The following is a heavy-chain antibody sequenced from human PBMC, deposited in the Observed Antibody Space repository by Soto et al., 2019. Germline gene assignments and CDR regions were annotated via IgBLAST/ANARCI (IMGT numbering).Heavy chain of an antibody. CDR1: GFTFDGDA. CDR3: ARDLSGRADV. J-gene: IGHJ6*02. V-gene: IGHV3-74*01. CDR2: MNGDGSTT. Sequence: GGSLRLSCAASGFTFDGDAMHWVRQVPGKGLVWVSGMNGDGSTTDYADSVKGRFTISRDNARNTLYLQMNSLRAEDTAVYYCARDLSGRADVWGQGPTVTVSS. D-gene: IGHD3-10*01.